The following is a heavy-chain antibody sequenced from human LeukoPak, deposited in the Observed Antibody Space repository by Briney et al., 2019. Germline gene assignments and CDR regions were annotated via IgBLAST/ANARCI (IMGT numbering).Heavy chain of an antibody. V-gene: IGHV1-69*13. J-gene: IGHJ5*02. CDR1: GGTFSSYA. Sequence: ASVEVSCKASGGTFSSYAISWVRQAPGQGLEWMGGIIPIFGTANYAQKFQGRVTITADESTSTAYMELSSLRSEDTAVYYCARGGDCSSTSCYWSWFDPWGQGTLVTVSS. D-gene: IGHD2-2*03. CDR3: ARGGDCSSTSCYWSWFDP. CDR2: IIPIFGTA.